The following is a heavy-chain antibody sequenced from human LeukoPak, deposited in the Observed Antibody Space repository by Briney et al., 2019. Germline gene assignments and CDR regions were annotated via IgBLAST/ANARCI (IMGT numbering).Heavy chain of an antibody. CDR1: GFTFSSYA. CDR3: ARHPNSNWDY. D-gene: IGHD6-13*01. CDR2: INEGGNEK. V-gene: IGHV3-7*03. Sequence: GGSLRLSCAASGFTFSSYAMSWVRQAPGKGLEWVVNINEGGNEKNYVDSVKGRFTASRDNAQNSLYLQMNSLRVEDTAVYYCARHPNSNWDYWGQGTLVTVSS. J-gene: IGHJ4*02.